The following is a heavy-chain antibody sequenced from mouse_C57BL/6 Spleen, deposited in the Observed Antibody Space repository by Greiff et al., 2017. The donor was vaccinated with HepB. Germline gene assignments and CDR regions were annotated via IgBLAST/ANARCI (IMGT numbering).Heavy chain of an antibody. V-gene: IGHV1-9*01. Sequence: QVQLQQSGAELMKPGASVKLSCKATGYTFTGYWIEWVKQRPGHGLEWIGEILPGRGSTNYNEKFKGKATFTADTSSNTAYKQLSSLTTEDSAIYYCARGGDQRAMDYWGQGTSVTVSS. J-gene: IGHJ4*01. D-gene: IGHD2-13*01. CDR2: ILPGRGST. CDR3: ARGGDQRAMDY. CDR1: GYTFTGYW.